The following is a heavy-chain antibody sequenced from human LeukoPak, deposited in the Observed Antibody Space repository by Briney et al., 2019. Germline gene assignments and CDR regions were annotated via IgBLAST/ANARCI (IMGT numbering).Heavy chain of an antibody. CDR3: ARPYYDFWSGNENWFDP. V-gene: IGHV4-38-2*01. CDR2: NYDRGSS. Sequence: PSETLSLTCAVSGYSMSSGYYWGWIRRPQGKGREWTGNNYDRGSSDYNPSAKRRVTISVDTSKNQFSLKLSSVTAADTAVYYCARPYYDFWSGNENWFDPWGQGTLVTVSS. D-gene: IGHD3-3*01. CDR1: GYSMSSGYY. J-gene: IGHJ5*02.